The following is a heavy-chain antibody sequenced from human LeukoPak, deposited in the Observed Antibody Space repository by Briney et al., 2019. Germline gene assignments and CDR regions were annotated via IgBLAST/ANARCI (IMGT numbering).Heavy chain of an antibody. CDR3: ARDWYYAFDF. CDR1: GFTFSSHS. J-gene: IGHJ3*01. CDR2: IRSKRDGGTT. V-gene: IGHV3-15*07. D-gene: IGHD2-21*02. Sequence: GGSLRLSCAASGFTFSSHSMNWVRQAPGKGLEWVARIRSKRDGGTTDYAAPVKGRFTISRDDSKNTMYLQMNSLKAEDTAVYYCARDWYYAFDFWGQGTMVTVSS.